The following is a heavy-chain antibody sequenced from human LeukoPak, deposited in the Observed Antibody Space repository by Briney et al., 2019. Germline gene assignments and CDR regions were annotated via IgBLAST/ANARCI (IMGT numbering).Heavy chain of an antibody. D-gene: IGHD2-2*01. CDR1: GFTFSGYW. J-gene: IGHJ4*02. V-gene: IGHV3-74*01. CDR3: AVGYCYTTSCDGVGY. CDR2: INSDGSNT. Sequence: PGGSLRLSCATSGFTFSGYWMHWVRQAPGKGLVWVPRINSDGSNTAYADSVKGRFTISRDNAKNTLNLQMNSLRAEDTAVYYCAVGYCYTTSCDGVGYWGQGTLVTVSS.